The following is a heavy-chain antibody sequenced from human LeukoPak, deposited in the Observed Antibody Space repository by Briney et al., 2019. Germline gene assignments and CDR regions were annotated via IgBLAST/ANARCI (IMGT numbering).Heavy chain of an antibody. J-gene: IGHJ6*03. CDR3: TRDVSQQLAPWPYYYYYMDV. CDR2: IKQDGSEK. Sequence: GGALRLSCAASGFTFSSYWMSWVRQAPGKGLEGGADIKQDGSEKYYVDSVKGRFTISRDNANTSLYLQMTSLKTEDTAVYYCTRDVSQQLAPWPYYYYYMDVWGKGTTVTISS. V-gene: IGHV3-7*03. CDR1: GFTFSSYW. D-gene: IGHD6-13*01.